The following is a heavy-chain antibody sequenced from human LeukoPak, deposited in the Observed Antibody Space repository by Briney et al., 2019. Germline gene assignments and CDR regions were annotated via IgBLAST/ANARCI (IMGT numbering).Heavy chain of an antibody. Sequence: SVKVSCKGSGGTFSSYAISWVRQAPGQGLEWMGGIIPIFGTANYAQKFQGRVTITADESTSTAYMELSSLRSEDTAVYYCATGVMDYYDSSGYYHYFDYWGQGTLVTVSS. CDR1: GGTFSSYA. CDR3: ATGVMDYYDSSGYYHYFDY. D-gene: IGHD3-22*01. V-gene: IGHV1-69*13. CDR2: IIPIFGTA. J-gene: IGHJ4*02.